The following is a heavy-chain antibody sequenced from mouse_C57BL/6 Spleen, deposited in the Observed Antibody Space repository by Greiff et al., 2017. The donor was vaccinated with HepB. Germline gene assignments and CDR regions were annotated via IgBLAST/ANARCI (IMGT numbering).Heavy chain of an antibody. CDR2: INPNNGGT. V-gene: IGHV1-26*01. Sequence: VQLQHSGPELVKPGASVKISCKASGYTFTDYYMNWVKQSHGKSLEWIGDINPNNGGTSYNQKFKGKATLTVDKSSSTAYMELRSLTSEDSAVYYCAKEITTVVARGYYFDYWGQGTTLTVSS. J-gene: IGHJ2*01. CDR3: AKEITTVVARGYYFDY. D-gene: IGHD1-1*01. CDR1: GYTFTDYY.